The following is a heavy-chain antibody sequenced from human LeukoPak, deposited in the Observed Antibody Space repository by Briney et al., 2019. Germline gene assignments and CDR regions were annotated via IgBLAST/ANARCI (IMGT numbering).Heavy chain of an antibody. V-gene: IGHV3-9*01. CDR2: ISWNSGSI. CDR3: AGYSSSLGCLDP. J-gene: IGHJ5*02. D-gene: IGHD6-13*01. Sequence: SGGSLRLSCAASGFTFDDYAMHWVRQAPGKGLEWVSGISWNSGSIGYADSVKGRFTISRDNAKNSLYLQMNSLRADDTAVYYCAGYSSSLGCLDPWGPGTLVTVSS. CDR1: GFTFDDYA.